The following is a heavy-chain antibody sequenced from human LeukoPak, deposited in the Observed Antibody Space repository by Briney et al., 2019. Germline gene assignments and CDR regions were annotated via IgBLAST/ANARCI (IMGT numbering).Heavy chain of an antibody. CDR3: ARLKVGTTHPDY. Sequence: SETLSLTCSVSDDSISRSSYYWGWIRQPPGKGLEWIGTFYYSGFTYYNPSLKDRVTISVDTSKNQFSLKLSSVTAEDTAVYYCARLKVGTTHPDYWGQGTLVTVSS. CDR2: FYYSGFT. CDR1: DDSISRSSYY. J-gene: IGHJ4*02. D-gene: IGHD1-26*01. V-gene: IGHV4-39*01.